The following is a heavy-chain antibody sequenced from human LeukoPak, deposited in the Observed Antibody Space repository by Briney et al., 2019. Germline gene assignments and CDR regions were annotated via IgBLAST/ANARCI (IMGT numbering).Heavy chain of an antibody. J-gene: IGHJ6*03. Sequence: ASVKVSCKASGYTFASYDINWVRQATGQGLEWMGWMNPNSGNTGYAQKFQGRVTITRNTSISTAYMELSSLRSEDTAVYYCARGIQEYYYYYYMDVWGKGTTVTVSS. D-gene: IGHD5-18*01. CDR2: MNPNSGNT. CDR3: ARGIQEYYYYYYMDV. V-gene: IGHV1-8*03. CDR1: GYTFASYD.